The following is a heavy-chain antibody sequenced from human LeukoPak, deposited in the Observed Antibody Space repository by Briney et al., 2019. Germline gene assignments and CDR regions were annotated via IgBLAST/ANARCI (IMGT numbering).Heavy chain of an antibody. Sequence: ASVKVSCKASGYTFTSYAMNWVRQAPGQGLEWMGGIIPMFGTAKYAQKFQGRVTITADESTSTAYMELSSLRSEDTAVYYCARPRPAKHYYDSSAYSPFDYCGQGTLVTAPS. V-gene: IGHV1-69*13. J-gene: IGHJ4*02. CDR1: GYTFTSYA. D-gene: IGHD3-22*01. CDR3: ARPRPAKHYYDSSAYSPFDY. CDR2: IIPMFGTA.